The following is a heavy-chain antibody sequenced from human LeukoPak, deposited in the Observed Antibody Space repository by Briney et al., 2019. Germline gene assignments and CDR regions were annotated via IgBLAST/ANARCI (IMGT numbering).Heavy chain of an antibody. V-gene: IGHV1-69*04. CDR2: IIPIFGIA. Sequence: SVKVSCKASGGTFSSYAISWVRQAPGQGLEWMGRIIPIFGIANYAQKFQGRVTITAVKSTSTAYMELSSLRSEDTAVYYCARVLRKGFWRDYYYYGMDVWGQGTTVTVSS. CDR3: ARVLRKGFWRDYYYYGMDV. CDR1: GGTFSSYA. D-gene: IGHD3-3*01. J-gene: IGHJ6*02.